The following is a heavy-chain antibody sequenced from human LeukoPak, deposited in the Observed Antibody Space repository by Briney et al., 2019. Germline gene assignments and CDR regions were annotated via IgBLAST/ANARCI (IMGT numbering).Heavy chain of an antibody. Sequence: APVKVSCKISEYSLSDLSIHWLREAPGEGLEWMGGFDSENNKMVYSQKFQGRVTMTEDTSADTAYMELTSLRSEDTAVYFCATDRVYRSSGRSWGFFDYWGQGTLVIVSS. D-gene: IGHD6-19*01. V-gene: IGHV1-24*01. CDR3: ATDRVYRSSGRSWGFFDY. J-gene: IGHJ4*02. CDR2: FDSENNKM. CDR1: EYSLSDLS.